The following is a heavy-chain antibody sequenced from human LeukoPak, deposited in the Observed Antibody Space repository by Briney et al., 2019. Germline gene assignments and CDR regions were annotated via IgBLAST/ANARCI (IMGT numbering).Heavy chain of an antibody. CDR1: GFTFSNYD. Sequence: GGSLRLSCAASGFTFSNYDMHWVRQAAGRGLEWVSGIGTAGDTYYPASVKGRFTISRENAKSSLYLQMNGLSAGDTAVYYCASSPAYSSSWYAIDNWGQGTLVTVSS. CDR3: ASSPAYSSSWYAIDN. J-gene: IGHJ4*02. V-gene: IGHV3-13*01. D-gene: IGHD6-13*01. CDR2: IGTAGDT.